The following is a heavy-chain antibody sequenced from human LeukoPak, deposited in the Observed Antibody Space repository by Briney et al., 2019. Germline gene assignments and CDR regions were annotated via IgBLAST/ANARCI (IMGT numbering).Heavy chain of an antibody. J-gene: IGHJ4*02. Sequence: SETLSLTCAVYGGSFSGYYWSWIRQPPGKGLEWIGEINHSGSTNYNPSLKSRVTISVDTSENQFSLKLSSVTAADTAVYYCARIIPRITGTTLGYYFDYWGQGTLVTVSS. D-gene: IGHD1-7*01. CDR2: INHSGST. CDR1: GGSFSGYY. CDR3: ARIIPRITGTTLGYYFDY. V-gene: IGHV4-34*01.